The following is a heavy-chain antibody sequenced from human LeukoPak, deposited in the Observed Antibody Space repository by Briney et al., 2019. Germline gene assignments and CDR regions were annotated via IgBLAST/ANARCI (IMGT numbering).Heavy chain of an antibody. V-gene: IGHV3-64*01. Sequence: GGSLRLSCAASGFTFGDYAMHWVRQAPGKGLEFVSVIGPIGVYTYYANSVKGRFTISRDNSKSTVSLQMGSLRDEDMAVYYCARSPPGRTNWNYYDYWGRGTLVTVSS. D-gene: IGHD1-1*01. CDR2: IGPIGVYT. J-gene: IGHJ4*02. CDR3: ARSPPGRTNWNYYDY. CDR1: GFTFGDYA.